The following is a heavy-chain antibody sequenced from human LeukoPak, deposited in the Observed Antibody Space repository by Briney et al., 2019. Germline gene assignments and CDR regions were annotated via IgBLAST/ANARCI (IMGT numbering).Heavy chain of an antibody. CDR2: IIPIFGTA. CDR1: GGTFSSYA. D-gene: IGHD2-2*02. V-gene: IGHV1-69*13. CDR3: ARGTGLGYCSSTSCYKDYYYMDV. J-gene: IGHJ6*03. Sequence: GASVKVSCKASGGTFSSYAISWVRQAPGQGLEWMGGIIPIFGTANYAQKFQGRVTITADESTSTAYMELSSLRSEDTAVYYRARGTGLGYCSSTSCYKDYYYMDVWGKGTTVTVSS.